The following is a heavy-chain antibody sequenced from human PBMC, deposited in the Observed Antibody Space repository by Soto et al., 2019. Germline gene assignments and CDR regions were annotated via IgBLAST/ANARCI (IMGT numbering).Heavy chain of an antibody. CDR3: ARDIAGDGRGRWFDP. CDR2: INPSSGGT. D-gene: IGHD6-13*01. J-gene: IGHJ5*02. CDR1: GYTFTSYN. V-gene: IGHV1-46*01. Sequence: QVQLVQSGAEVTKPGASVKVSCKASGYTFTSYNIHWVRRAPGQGLEWMGRINPSSGGTNYAQKFQGKVSMTRDTSTSTVHMELSSLRSEDTAVYYCARDIAGDGRGRWFDPWGQGSLVTVSS.